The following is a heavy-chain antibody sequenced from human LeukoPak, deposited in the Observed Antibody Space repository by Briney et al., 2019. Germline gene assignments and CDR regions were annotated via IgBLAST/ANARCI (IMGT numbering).Heavy chain of an antibody. CDR1: GYTFNGYY. CDR2: INPNSGGT. CDR3: ARDLVFAGGGYSGYDTPNWFDP. Sequence: ASVKVSCKASGYTFNGYYMHWVRQAPGQGLEWMGWINPNSGGTNYAQKFQGRVTMTRDTSISTAYMELSRLRSDDTAVYYCARDLVFAGGGYSGYDTPNWFDPWGQGTLVTVSS. D-gene: IGHD5-12*01. V-gene: IGHV1-2*02. J-gene: IGHJ5*02.